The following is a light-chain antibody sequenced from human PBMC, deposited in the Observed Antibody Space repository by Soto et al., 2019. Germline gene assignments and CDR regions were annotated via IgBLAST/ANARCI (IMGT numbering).Light chain of an antibody. Sequence: DILMTQSPSSLSASVGDRVTVTCRASQNINGNFNWYQQKPGRAPRLLISGASSLQSGVPSRFSGSGSGTDFTRTISSLQPEDFATYYCHQRDSMPYTFGQGTKLEIK. CDR1: QNINGN. J-gene: IGKJ2*01. V-gene: IGKV1-39*01. CDR3: HQRDSMPYT. CDR2: GAS.